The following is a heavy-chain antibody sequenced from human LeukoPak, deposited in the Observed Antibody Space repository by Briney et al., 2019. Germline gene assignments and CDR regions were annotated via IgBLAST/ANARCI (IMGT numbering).Heavy chain of an antibody. J-gene: IGHJ4*02. CDR2: ISGYNGNT. D-gene: IGHD3-16*01. CDR3: ARDWTTMLTFEY. V-gene: IGHV1-18*01. Sequence: GASVKVSCKASGYTFTSNGISWVRQAPGQGLEWMGWISGYNGNTNYAQKFQGRVTMTTDTSTSTAYMELRSLRSDDTAVYYCARDWTTMLTFEYWGQGTLVTVSS. CDR1: GYTFTSNG.